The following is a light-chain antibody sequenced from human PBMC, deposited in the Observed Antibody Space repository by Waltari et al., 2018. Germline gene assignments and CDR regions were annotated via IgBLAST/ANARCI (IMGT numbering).Light chain of an antibody. CDR1: SSDIGDYDL. Sequence: QSALTQPASVSGSLGQSITVSCTGTSSDIGDYDLVSWYQQHPGRAPKLIIYEVTKRPSGVSSRFSGSKSGNTASLTISGLHTEDEADYYCCSYAGTRSLVVFGGGTRLTVL. CDR2: EVT. J-gene: IGLJ2*01. V-gene: IGLV2-23*02. CDR3: CSYAGTRSLVV.